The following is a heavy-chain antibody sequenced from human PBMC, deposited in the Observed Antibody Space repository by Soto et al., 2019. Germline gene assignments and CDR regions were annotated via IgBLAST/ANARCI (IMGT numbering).Heavy chain of an antibody. Sequence: ASVKVSCKASGYTFTTYSMHWVRQAPGHRLEWMGWSNAGSGYTQYSQDCQGRVTITRDTSASTAYMELSSLRSEDMAVYYCARDGGSGMDVWGQGTTVTVSS. CDR1: GYTFTTYS. V-gene: IGHV1-3*02. D-gene: IGHD3-16*01. J-gene: IGHJ6*02. CDR3: ARDGGSGMDV. CDR2: SNAGSGYT.